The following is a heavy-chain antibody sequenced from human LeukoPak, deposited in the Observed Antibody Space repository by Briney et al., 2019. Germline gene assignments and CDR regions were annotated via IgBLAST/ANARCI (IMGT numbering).Heavy chain of an antibody. J-gene: IGHJ2*01. CDR3: ARSWGPSYWYFDL. Sequence: SETLSLTCTVSGGSISSGGYYWSWIRQPSGKGLEWIGNIYSSGSAYYNPSLKSRVTMSVDTSKNQFSLKLSSVTAADTAVYYCARSWGPSYWYFDLWGRGTLVTVSS. D-gene: IGHD7-27*01. CDR2: IYSSGSA. CDR1: GGSISSGGYY. V-gene: IGHV4-39*07.